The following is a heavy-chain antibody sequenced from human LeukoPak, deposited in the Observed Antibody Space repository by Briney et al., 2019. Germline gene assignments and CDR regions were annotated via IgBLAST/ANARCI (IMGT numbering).Heavy chain of an antibody. D-gene: IGHD6-19*01. J-gene: IGHJ4*02. V-gene: IGHV3-30*02. CDR1: GFTFSSYG. CDR2: IWYGGSNK. CDR3: AKDTYSSGWFPVDY. Sequence: GGSLRLSCAASGFTFSSYGMHWVRQAPGKGLEWVAVIWYGGSNKYYADSVKGRFTISRDDSKNTLYLQMNSLRAEDTAVYYCAKDTYSSGWFPVDYWGQGTLVTVSS.